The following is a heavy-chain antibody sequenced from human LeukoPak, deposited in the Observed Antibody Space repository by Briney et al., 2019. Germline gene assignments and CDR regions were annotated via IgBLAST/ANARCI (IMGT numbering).Heavy chain of an antibody. CDR1: GFTFSTYW. Sequence: PGGSLRLSCAASGFTFSTYWLSWVRQAPGKGLEWVANINPDGSEQYYVDSVKGRFTISRDNAENSLYLQINSLRAEDTSAYYCARHGSQSPFSESLLEYYFDYWGQGTLVTVSS. J-gene: IGHJ4*02. CDR3: ARHGSQSPFSESLLEYYFDY. CDR2: INPDGSEQ. V-gene: IGHV3-7*01. D-gene: IGHD3-3*02.